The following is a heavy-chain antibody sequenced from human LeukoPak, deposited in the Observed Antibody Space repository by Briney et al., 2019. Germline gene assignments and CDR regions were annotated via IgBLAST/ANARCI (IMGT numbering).Heavy chain of an antibody. CDR2: VNSDGTGT. CDR3: IRTLIVATSPYMDV. J-gene: IGHJ6*03. CDR1: GFTFNSYW. Sequence: GGSLRLSCAASGFTFNSYWMHWVRQAPGKGLVWVSRVNSDGTGTTYADSVEGRFTISRGNAKNTVHLQMNSLRAEDTAIYYCIRTLIVATSPYMDVWGKGTTVTVSS. V-gene: IGHV3-74*01. D-gene: IGHD5-12*01.